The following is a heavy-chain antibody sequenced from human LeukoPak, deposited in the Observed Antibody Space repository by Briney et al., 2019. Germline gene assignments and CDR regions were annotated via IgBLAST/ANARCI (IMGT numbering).Heavy chain of an antibody. J-gene: IGHJ4*02. CDR3: ARVSESSMRYYGGNRPFDY. CDR2: IIPIFGTA. D-gene: IGHD4-23*01. Sequence: ASVKVSCKASGGTFSSYAISWVRQAPGQGLEWMGGIIPIFGTANYAQKFQGRVTITADKSTSTAYMELSSLRSEDTAVYYCARVSESSMRYYGGNRPFDYWGQGTLVTVSS. V-gene: IGHV1-69*06. CDR1: GGTFSSYA.